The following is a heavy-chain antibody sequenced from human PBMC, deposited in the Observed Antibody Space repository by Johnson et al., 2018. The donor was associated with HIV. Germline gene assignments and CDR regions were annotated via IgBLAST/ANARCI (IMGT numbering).Heavy chain of an antibody. J-gene: IGHJ3*01. V-gene: IGHV3-20*04. CDR1: GFTFDDYG. Sequence: VQLVESEGRVVRPGGSLRLSCAASGFTFDDYGMSWVRQAPGKGLEWVCGINWNGGSTHFPASLKGRFTISRDTSKNKLFLQMKFITVEDSAMYYWAGEVFTNGFDGWGQGTMLTVSS. CDR2: INWNGGST. CDR3: AGEVFTNGFDG.